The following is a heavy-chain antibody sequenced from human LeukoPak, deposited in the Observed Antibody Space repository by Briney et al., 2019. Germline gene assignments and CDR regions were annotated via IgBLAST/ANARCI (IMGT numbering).Heavy chain of an antibody. Sequence: PGGSLRLSCAASGFSFSSYAISWVRQAPGKGLEWVSAISGSGGSTYYADSVKGRFTISRDNSKNTLYLQMNSLRAEDTAVYYCAKASGGSSGYFGYWGQGTLVTVSS. CDR1: GFSFSSYA. V-gene: IGHV3-23*01. D-gene: IGHD3-22*01. J-gene: IGHJ4*02. CDR3: AKASGGSSGYFGY. CDR2: ISGSGGST.